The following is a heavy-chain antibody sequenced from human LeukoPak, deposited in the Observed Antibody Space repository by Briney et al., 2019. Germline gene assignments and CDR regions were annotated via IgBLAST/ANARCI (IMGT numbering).Heavy chain of an antibody. J-gene: IGHJ4*02. CDR1: GFTFSSYG. D-gene: IGHD3-22*01. CDR2: IRYDGSNK. CDR3: ARYYYDSSGYEADY. Sequence: PGGSLRLSCAQSGFTFSSYGMHWVRQAPGKGLEWVAFIRYDGSNKHYADSVKGRFTISRDNSKNTLYLQMNSLRAEDTAVYYCARYYYDSSGYEADYWGQGTLVTVSS. V-gene: IGHV3-30*02.